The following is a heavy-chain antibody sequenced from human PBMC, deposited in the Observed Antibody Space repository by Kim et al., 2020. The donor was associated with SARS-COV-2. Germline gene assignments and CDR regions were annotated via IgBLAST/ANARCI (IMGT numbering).Heavy chain of an antibody. CDR1: GYTFTSYG. CDR3: AREGYYGSGSYPLDY. CDR2: ISAYNGNT. J-gene: IGHJ4*02. D-gene: IGHD3-10*01. V-gene: IGHV1-18*01. Sequence: ASVKVSCKASGYTFTSYGISWVRQAPGQGLEWMGWISAYNGNTNYAQKLQGRVTMTTDTSTSTAYMELRSLRSDDTAVYYCAREGYYGSGSYPLDYWGQGTLVTVSS.